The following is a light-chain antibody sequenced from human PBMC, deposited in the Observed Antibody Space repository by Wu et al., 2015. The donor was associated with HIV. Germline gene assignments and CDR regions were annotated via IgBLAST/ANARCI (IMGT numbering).Light chain of an antibody. V-gene: IGKV3-20*01. Sequence: EIVLTQSPDTLSLSPGERATLSCRASQNVDSSYFAWYQHKPGQAPRLLIYGASNRATGIPDRFSGSGSGTDFTLTISGLEPEDFAVYYCXQFGSSSYTFGQGTKLEIK. CDR2: GAS. CDR3: XQFGSSSYT. CDR1: QNVDSSY. J-gene: IGKJ2*01.